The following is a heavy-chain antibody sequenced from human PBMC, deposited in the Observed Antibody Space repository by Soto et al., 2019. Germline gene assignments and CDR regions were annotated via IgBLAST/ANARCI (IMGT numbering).Heavy chain of an antibody. CDR3: ARDGDYSVGQWLARDNAFDI. D-gene: IGHD6-19*01. CDR1: GDSVSSNSAA. J-gene: IGHJ3*02. CDR2: TYYRSKWYN. V-gene: IGHV6-1*01. Sequence: KQSPTLSLTCAISGDSVSSNSAAWNWIRQSPSRGLEWLGRTYYRSKWYNDYAVSVKSRITINPDTSKNQFSLQLNSVTPEDTAVYYCARDGDYSVGQWLARDNAFDIWGQGTMVTVSS.